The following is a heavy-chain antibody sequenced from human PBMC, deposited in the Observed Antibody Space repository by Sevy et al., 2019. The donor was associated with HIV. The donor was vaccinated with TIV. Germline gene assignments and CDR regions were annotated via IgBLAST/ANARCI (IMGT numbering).Heavy chain of an antibody. D-gene: IGHD4-17*01. CDR2: IRGSGGST. CDR1: GFTFSSYA. Sequence: GGSLRLSCAASGFTFSSYAMSWVRQAPGKGLEWVSAIRGSGGSTYYADSVKGRFTISRDNSKNTLYLQMNSLRAEDTAVYYCAKSLYGDYVGWFDPWGQGTLVTVSS. CDR3: AKSLYGDYVGWFDP. J-gene: IGHJ5*02. V-gene: IGHV3-23*01.